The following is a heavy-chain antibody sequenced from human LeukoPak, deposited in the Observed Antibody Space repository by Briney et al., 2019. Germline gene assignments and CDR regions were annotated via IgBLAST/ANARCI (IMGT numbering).Heavy chain of an antibody. J-gene: IGHJ5*02. CDR2: IYTSRST. Sequence: SETLSLTCTVSGGSISSYYWSWIRQPAGKGLEWIGRIYTSRSTNYNPSLKSRVTMSVDTSKNQFSLKLSSVTAADTAVYYCARDEGYCSGGSCSPKAYNWFDPWGQGTLVTVSS. V-gene: IGHV4-4*07. D-gene: IGHD2-15*01. CDR1: GGSISSYY. CDR3: ARDEGYCSGGSCSPKAYNWFDP.